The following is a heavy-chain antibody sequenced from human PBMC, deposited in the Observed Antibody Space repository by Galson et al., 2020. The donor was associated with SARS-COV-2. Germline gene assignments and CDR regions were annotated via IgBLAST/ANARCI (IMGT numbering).Heavy chain of an antibody. V-gene: IGHV2-70*04. CDR2: IDWDAAK. CDR1: GFSLTTTVVR. CDR3: AGDFVTGDYRGDYFDS. D-gene: IGHD3-9*01. Sequence: LVIGGQRLTIKKTFSGFSLTTTVVRVSWLRQPPGKALEWLPRIDWDAAKFYSTSLKVRVTISKDTSKNQVVLTLATGDPMDTGTYYCAGDFVTGDYRGDYFDSWGQGALVTVCS. J-gene: IGHJ4*02.